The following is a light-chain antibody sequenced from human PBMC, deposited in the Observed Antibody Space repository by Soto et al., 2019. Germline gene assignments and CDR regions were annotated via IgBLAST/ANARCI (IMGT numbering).Light chain of an antibody. Sequence: EIVFTQSRGTLSLSPGERATLSSRAIQSVSSNYLAWYQQKPGQAPRLLIYDASNRATGIPARFSGSGFGTDFTLTISRLEPEDFALYYCQHYAGGSRITFGQGTRLEIK. CDR1: QSVSSNY. V-gene: IGKV3-20*01. CDR3: QHYAGGSRIT. J-gene: IGKJ5*01. CDR2: DAS.